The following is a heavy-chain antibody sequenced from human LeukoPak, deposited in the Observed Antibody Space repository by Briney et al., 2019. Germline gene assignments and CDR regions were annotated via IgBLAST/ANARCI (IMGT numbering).Heavy chain of an antibody. CDR2: MNPNSGNT. CDR1: GYTFSSYD. J-gene: IGHJ4*02. Sequence: ASVKVSCKASGYTFSSYDINWVRQAAGQGPEWMGWMNPNSGNTAYAQNFQGRVIMTRNTSISTAYMELSSLRFEDTAVFYWAIRTSRGGSGSSYFDSWGQGTLVTVSS. CDR3: AIRTSRGGSGSSYFDS. V-gene: IGHV1-8*01. D-gene: IGHD3-10*01.